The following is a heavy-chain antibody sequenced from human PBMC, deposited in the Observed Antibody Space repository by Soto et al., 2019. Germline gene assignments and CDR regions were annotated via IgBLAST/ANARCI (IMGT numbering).Heavy chain of an antibody. V-gene: IGHV1-46*01. J-gene: IGHJ1*01. CDR3: ARRTLVTTRYFQH. Sequence: ASVKVSCKASGFSFSDYFMHWVRQAPGQGLEWMGIINPSGDSRNYAQKFQGRVTITRDTSTSTVYMDLSSLRYEDTAVYYCARRTLVTTRYFQHWGQGTQVTVSS. CDR2: INPSGDSR. CDR1: GFSFSDYF. D-gene: IGHD4-4*01.